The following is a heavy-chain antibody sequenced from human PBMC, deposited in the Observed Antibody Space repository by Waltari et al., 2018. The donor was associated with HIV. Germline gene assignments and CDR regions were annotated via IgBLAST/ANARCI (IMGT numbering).Heavy chain of an antibody. CDR1: GGSMTSSSYY. V-gene: IGHV4-39*01. Sequence: QLQLQESGPGLVKSSETLSLTCTVSGGSMTSSSYYWGWIRQPPGKGLEWIGSMSYSGSTDHNPSLRSRLTISVDAAKSQFSLKLTSVTAADTAVYYCARSFSGYSNYFDPWGQGTLVTVSS. CDR2: MSYSGST. D-gene: IGHD4-4*01. CDR3: ARSFSGYSNYFDP. J-gene: IGHJ5*02.